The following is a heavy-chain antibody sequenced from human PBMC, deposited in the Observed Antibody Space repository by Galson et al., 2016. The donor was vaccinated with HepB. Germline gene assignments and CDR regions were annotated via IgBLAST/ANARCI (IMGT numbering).Heavy chain of an antibody. J-gene: IGHJ4*02. Sequence: LGLEWMGWISVYNGDTKFAQKFHDRVTMTRDTSTDTAYMELTGLTPDDTAVYYCARGGRWLPFDYWGQGSLVTVSS. D-gene: IGHD6-19*01. V-gene: IGHV1-18*01. CDR3: ARGGRWLPFDY. CDR2: ISVYNGDT.